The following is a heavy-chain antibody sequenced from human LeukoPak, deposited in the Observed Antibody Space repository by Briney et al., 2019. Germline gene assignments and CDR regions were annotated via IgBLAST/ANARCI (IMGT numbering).Heavy chain of an antibody. D-gene: IGHD2-2*01. CDR3: ARGAGYCTSTSCHLWSDY. CDR1: GFTFSSYA. J-gene: IGHJ4*02. Sequence: GGSLRLSCAASGFTFSSYAMSWVRQAPGKGLEWVSVISGSGGSTYYADSVKGRFAASRDNAKNETYLQMNSLRAEDTAVYFCARGAGYCTSTSCHLWSDYWGQGTLVTVSS. V-gene: IGHV3-23*01. CDR2: ISGSGGST.